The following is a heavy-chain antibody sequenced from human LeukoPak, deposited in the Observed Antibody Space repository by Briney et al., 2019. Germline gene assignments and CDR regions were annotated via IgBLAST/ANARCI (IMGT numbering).Heavy chain of an antibody. V-gene: IGHV3-23*01. CDR3: AKDQIVVVPAATEN. CDR1: GFTFSSYA. CDR2: ISVTGGAT. D-gene: IGHD2-2*01. Sequence: GRSLRLSCAASGFTFSSYAMSWVRQAPGRGLEWVSAISVTGGATYYADSVKGRFTISRDNSKNTLYLQMNSLRAEDTAVYYCAKDQIVVVPAATENWGQGTLVTVSS. J-gene: IGHJ4*02.